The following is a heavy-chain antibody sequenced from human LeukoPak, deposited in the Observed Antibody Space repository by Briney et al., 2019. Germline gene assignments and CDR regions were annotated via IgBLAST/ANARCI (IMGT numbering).Heavy chain of an antibody. V-gene: IGHV3-9*01. CDR3: AKEAVAGAIDY. CDR1: GFTFDDYA. CDR2: ISWNSGSI. Sequence: GGSLRLSCAASGFTFDDYAMHWVRQAPGKGLEWVSGISWNSGSIGYADSVKGRFTISRDNAKNSLYLQMNSLRAEDTALYYRAKEAVAGAIDYWGQGTLVTVS. D-gene: IGHD6-19*01. J-gene: IGHJ4*02.